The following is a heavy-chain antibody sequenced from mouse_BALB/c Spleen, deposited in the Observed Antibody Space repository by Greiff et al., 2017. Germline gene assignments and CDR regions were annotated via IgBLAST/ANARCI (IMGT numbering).Heavy chain of an antibody. J-gene: IGHJ3*01. D-gene: IGHD2-1*01. CDR2: IWSGGST. CDR1: GFSLTSYG. V-gene: IGHV2-2*02. CDR3: ARTGPHGNYEAWFAY. Sequence: VKLMESGPGLVQPSQSLSITCTVSGFSLTSYGVHWVRQSPGKGLEWLGVIWSGGSTDYNAAFISRLSISKDNSKSQVFFKMNSLQANDTAIYYCARTGPHGNYEAWFAYWGQGTLVTVSA.